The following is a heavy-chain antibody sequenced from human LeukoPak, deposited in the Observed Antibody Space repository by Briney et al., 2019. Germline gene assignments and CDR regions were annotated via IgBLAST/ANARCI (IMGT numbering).Heavy chain of an antibody. CDR2: ISWNSGSI. CDR3: AKGSDYDNSGASVDY. J-gene: IGHJ4*02. V-gene: IGHV3-9*01. CDR1: GFIFDDYA. D-gene: IGHD3-16*01. Sequence: PGWSLRLSCAASGFIFDDYAMHWVRQAPGKGLEWVSGISWNSGSIDYADSVKGRFTISRDNAKNSLYLQMNSLGTEDTALYYCAKGSDYDNSGASVDYWGRGTLVTVSS.